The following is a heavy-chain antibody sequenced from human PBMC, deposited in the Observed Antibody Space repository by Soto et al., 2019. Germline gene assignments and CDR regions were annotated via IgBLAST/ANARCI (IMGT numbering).Heavy chain of an antibody. V-gene: IGHV1-69*13. D-gene: IGHD3-22*01. CDR3: ASGNYDSSGYYYVYSFDY. CDR1: GGTFSSYA. J-gene: IGHJ4*02. Sequence: EASVKVSCKASGGTFSSYAISWVRQAPGQGLEWMGGIIPIFGTANYAQKFQGRVTITADESTSTAYMELSSLRSEDTAVYYCASGNYDSSGYYYVYSFDYWGQGTLVTVSS. CDR2: IIPIFGTA.